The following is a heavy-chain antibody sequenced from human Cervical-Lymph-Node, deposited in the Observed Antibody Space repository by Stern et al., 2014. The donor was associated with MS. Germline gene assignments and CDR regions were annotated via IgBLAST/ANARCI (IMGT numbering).Heavy chain of an antibody. Sequence: QVQLVQSGSELKKPGASVKVSCKASGYTFNNYAVNWVRQAPGQGLEWMGWISTNTGDPDYAQGFTGRFVFSMDTSVSTAYLQISSLKAEDTAVYYCARPKDSSGLFDLWGQGTLVTVSS. J-gene: IGHJ5*02. CDR3: ARPKDSSGLFDL. CDR2: ISTNTGDP. V-gene: IGHV7-4-1*02. CDR1: GYTFNNYA. D-gene: IGHD3-22*01.